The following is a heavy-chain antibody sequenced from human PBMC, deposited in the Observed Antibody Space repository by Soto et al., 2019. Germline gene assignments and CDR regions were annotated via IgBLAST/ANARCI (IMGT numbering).Heavy chain of an antibody. Sequence: EVQLVESGGGLVQPGGSLRLTCAASGFTFSSYEMNWVRQAPGKGLEWVSYISSSGRTIYYADSVKGRFTISRDNAKNSLYLQMNSLRAEDTAVYYCARVAIDSWFDPWGQGTLVTVSS. CDR1: GFTFSSYE. D-gene: IGHD2-21*01. CDR2: ISSSGRTI. J-gene: IGHJ5*02. CDR3: ARVAIDSWFDP. V-gene: IGHV3-48*03.